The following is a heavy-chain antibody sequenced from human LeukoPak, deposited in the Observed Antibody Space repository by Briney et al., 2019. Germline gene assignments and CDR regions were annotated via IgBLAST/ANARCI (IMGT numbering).Heavy chain of an antibody. CDR1: GGSISSYY. Sequence: PSETLSLTGTVSGGSISSYYWSWIRQPPGKGLEWIGYIYYSGSTNYNPSLKSRVTISVDTSKNQFSLKLSSVTAADTAVYYCARGGGYCSGGSCYTIWFDPWGQGTLVTVSS. V-gene: IGHV4-59*01. D-gene: IGHD2-15*01. CDR3: ARGGGYCSGGSCYTIWFDP. CDR2: IYYSGST. J-gene: IGHJ5*02.